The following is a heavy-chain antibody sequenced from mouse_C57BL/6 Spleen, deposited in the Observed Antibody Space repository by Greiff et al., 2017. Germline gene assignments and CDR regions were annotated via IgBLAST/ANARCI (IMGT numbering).Heavy chain of an antibody. D-gene: IGHD4-1*01. CDR2: IYPGNSDT. V-gene: IGHV1-5*01. CDR1: GYTFTSYW. CDR3: TIKTGSWFAY. J-gene: IGHJ3*01. Sequence: EVQLQQSGTVLARPGASVKMSCKTSGYTFTSYWMHWVKQRPGQGLEWIGAIYPGNSDTSYNQKFKGKATLTAVTSASTAYMELSSLTNEDSAVYYSTIKTGSWFAYWGQGTLVTVSA.